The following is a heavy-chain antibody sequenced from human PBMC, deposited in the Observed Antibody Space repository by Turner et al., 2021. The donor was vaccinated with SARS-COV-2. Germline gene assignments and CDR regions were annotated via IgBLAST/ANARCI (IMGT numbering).Heavy chain of an antibody. Sequence: EVQLVESGGGLVQPGGSLRLSCAASGFTFSIYWMHWVRQAPGEGLVWVSRINSDGSSTSYADSVKGRFTISRDNAKNTLYLQMNSLRAEDTAVYYCAREGHTAMGVFFDYWGQGTLVTVSS. CDR3: AREGHTAMGVFFDY. D-gene: IGHD5-18*01. V-gene: IGHV3-74*01. J-gene: IGHJ4*02. CDR1: GFTFSIYW. CDR2: INSDGSST.